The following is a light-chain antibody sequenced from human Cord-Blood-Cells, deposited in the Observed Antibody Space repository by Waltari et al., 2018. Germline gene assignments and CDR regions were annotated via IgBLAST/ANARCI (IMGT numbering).Light chain of an antibody. V-gene: IGLV4-69*01. J-gene: IGLJ2*01. CDR3: QTWGTGIVV. CDR2: LNSDGSH. CDR1: SGHSSYA. Sequence: QLVLTQSPSASASLGASVKLTCTLSSGHSSYAIAWHQQRPENGPRYLMRLNSDGSHSKGEGIPECLSGYSSGAERYLTIPGLQSEDEADYYCQTWGTGIVVFGGGTKLTV.